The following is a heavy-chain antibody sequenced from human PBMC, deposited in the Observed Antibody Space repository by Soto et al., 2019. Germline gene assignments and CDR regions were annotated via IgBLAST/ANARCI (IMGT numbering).Heavy chain of an antibody. J-gene: IGHJ5*02. Sequence: KVACKASGGPFSSYASSCVRHAPGQGLEWMGGIIPIFGTANYAQKFQGRVTITADESTSTAYMELSSLRSEDTAVYYCARDAGTKIFNWFDPWGQGTMVTVSS. CDR2: IIPIFGTA. V-gene: IGHV1-69*01. CDR1: GGPFSSYA. CDR3: ARDAGTKIFNWFDP. D-gene: IGHD1-7*01.